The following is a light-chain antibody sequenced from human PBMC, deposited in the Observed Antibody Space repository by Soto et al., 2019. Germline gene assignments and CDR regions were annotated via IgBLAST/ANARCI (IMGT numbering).Light chain of an antibody. V-gene: IGLV2-14*01. CDR2: DVT. J-gene: IGLJ3*02. CDR3: SSYTSSSTPLV. CDR1: SSDVGGYKY. Sequence: QSALTQPASVSGSPGQSITISCTGTSSDVGGYKYVSWYQQQPGKAPKLMIYDVTNRPSGVSNRFSGSKSGNTASLTISGLQAEDEADYYCSSYTSSSTPLVFGGGTKLTVL.